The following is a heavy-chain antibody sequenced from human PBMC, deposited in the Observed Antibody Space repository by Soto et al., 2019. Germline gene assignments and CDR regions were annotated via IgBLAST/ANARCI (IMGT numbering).Heavy chain of an antibody. CDR3: ARARGYCSGGRCYGIDY. Sequence: TLSLTCTVSGGSISSGGYYWSWIRQHPGKGLEWIGYIYYSGSTYYNPSLKSRVTISVDTSKNQFSLKLSSVTAADTAVYYCARARGYCSGGRCYGIDYWGQGTLVTVSS. V-gene: IGHV4-31*03. D-gene: IGHD2-15*01. CDR2: IYYSGST. J-gene: IGHJ4*02. CDR1: GGSISSGGYY.